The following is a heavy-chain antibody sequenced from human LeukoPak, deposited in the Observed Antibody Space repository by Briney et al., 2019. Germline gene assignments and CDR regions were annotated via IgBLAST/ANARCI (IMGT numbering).Heavy chain of an antibody. D-gene: IGHD3-22*01. CDR2: MSGSSNYI. Sequence: GGSLRLSCAASGFTFSSYSMNWVRQAPGKGLEWVSFMSGSSNYIYYADSVKGRFTISRDNSKNTLYLQMNSLRAEDTAVYYCAKVPHSGYFNATLFDYWGQGTLVTVSS. CDR1: GFTFSSYS. J-gene: IGHJ4*02. CDR3: AKVPHSGYFNATLFDY. V-gene: IGHV3-21*04.